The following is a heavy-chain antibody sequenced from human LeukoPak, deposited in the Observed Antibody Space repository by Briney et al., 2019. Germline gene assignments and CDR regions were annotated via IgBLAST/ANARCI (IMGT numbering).Heavy chain of an antibody. D-gene: IGHD2-2*01. V-gene: IGHV1-69*01. CDR3: ARESAGTGYCSSTSCPLSY. CDR2: IIPIFGTA. CDR1: GGTFSSYA. Sequence: GSSVKVSCKASGGTFSSYAISWVRQAPGQGLEWMGGIIPIFGTANYAQKFQGRVTITADESTSTAYVELSSLRSEDTAVYYCARESAGTGYCSSTSCPLSYWGQGTLVTVSS. J-gene: IGHJ4*02.